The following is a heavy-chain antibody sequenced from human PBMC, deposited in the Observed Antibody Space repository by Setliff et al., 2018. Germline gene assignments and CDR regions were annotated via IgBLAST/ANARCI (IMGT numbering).Heavy chain of an antibody. CDR1: GYIFSSYG. CDR3: AISTLSICSGGSCPNVFDV. CDR2: ISSYNTDIT. Sequence: GASVKVSCKASGYIFSSYGISWVRQAPGQGLQWMGWISSYNTDITNYAERFQGRITMTTDTSTSAAYMELRSLRSDDTAIYYCAISTLSICSGGSCPNVFDVWGPGTLVTVSS. J-gene: IGHJ3*01. D-gene: IGHD2-15*01. V-gene: IGHV1-18*01.